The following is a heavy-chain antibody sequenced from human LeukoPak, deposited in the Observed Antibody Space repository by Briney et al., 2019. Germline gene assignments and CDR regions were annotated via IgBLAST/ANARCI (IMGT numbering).Heavy chain of an antibody. CDR1: GYSISSGYY. J-gene: IGHJ4*02. CDR3: ASLGSNDY. Sequence: SETLSLTCTVSGYSISSGYYWGWIRQPPGKGLEWIGSIYHSGSTYYNPSLKSRVTISVDTSKNQFSLQLTSVTAADTAVYYCASLGSNDYWGQGTLVTVSS. CDR2: IYHSGST. D-gene: IGHD2-15*01. V-gene: IGHV4-38-2*02.